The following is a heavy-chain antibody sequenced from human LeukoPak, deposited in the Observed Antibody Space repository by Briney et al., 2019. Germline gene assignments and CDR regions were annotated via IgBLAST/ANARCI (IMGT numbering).Heavy chain of an antibody. V-gene: IGHV3-30*18. D-gene: IGHD5-18*01. CDR2: ISYDGSNK. J-gene: IGHJ4*02. CDR3: AKPRGIQLWSSFDY. CDR1: GFNFSSYG. Sequence: GGSLRLSWSGSGFNFSSYGMHRVRQAPGKGLEWVAVISYDGSNKYYADSVKGRFTISRDNSKNTLYLQMNSLRAEDTAVYYCAKPRGIQLWSSFDYWGQGTLVTVS.